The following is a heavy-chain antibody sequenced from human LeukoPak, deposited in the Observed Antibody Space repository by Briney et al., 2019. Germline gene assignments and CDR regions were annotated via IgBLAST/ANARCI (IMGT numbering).Heavy chain of an antibody. CDR3: ARGGLPRENWFDP. Sequence: PSETLSLTCTVSGGSIGSYYWSWIRQPAGKGLEWIGRIYTTGSTSYNPSLKSRVTMSVDTSKNQFSLKLTSVTAADTAVYYCARGGLPRENWFDPWGQGTLVTVSS. V-gene: IGHV4-4*07. CDR2: IYTTGST. J-gene: IGHJ5*02. CDR1: GGSIGSYY. D-gene: IGHD1-26*01.